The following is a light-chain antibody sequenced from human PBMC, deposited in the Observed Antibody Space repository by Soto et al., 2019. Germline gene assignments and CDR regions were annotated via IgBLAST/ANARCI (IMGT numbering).Light chain of an antibody. V-gene: IGKV3-20*01. CDR1: QSVSSSY. CDR2: GAS. Sequence: EIVLTQSPCTLSLSPGERATLXXRAGQSVSSSYLAWYQQKPGQAPRLXXYGASSRATGIPDRFSGSGSGTDFTLTITRLEPEDFAVYYCQHYGSSPPLTFGGGTRVDIK. J-gene: IGKJ4*01. CDR3: QHYGSSPPLT.